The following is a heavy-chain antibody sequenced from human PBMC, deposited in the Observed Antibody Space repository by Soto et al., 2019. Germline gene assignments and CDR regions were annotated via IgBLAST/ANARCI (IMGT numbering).Heavy chain of an antibody. Sequence: VQLVQSGAEVRHPGSSVKVSCRTSGGSFSNYGISWVRRAPGQGLAWMGGIVPMFDTTSYAQKFQDRVSITADDSTDTAYMELSRLKSDDTAVYYCARGKWKLLLNRPDTLDIWGQGTTVTISS. V-gene: IGHV1-69*19. CDR1: GGSFSNYG. CDR3: ARGKWKLLLNRPDTLDI. CDR2: IVPMFDTT. D-gene: IGHD2-15*01. J-gene: IGHJ3*02.